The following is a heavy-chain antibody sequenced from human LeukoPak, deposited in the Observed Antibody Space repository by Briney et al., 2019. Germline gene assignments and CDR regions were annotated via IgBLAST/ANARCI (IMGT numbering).Heavy chain of an antibody. J-gene: IGHJ4*02. V-gene: IGHV1-18*01. CDR3: AREGSGWYGHYFNY. CDR2: ISAYNGNT. Sequence: ASVKVSCKASGYTFTSYDISWVRQAPGQGLEWMGWISAYNGNTNYAQKLQGRVTMTTDTSTSTAYMELRSLRSDDTAVYYCAREGSGWYGHYFNYWGQGTLVTVSS. D-gene: IGHD6-19*01. CDR1: GYTFTSYD.